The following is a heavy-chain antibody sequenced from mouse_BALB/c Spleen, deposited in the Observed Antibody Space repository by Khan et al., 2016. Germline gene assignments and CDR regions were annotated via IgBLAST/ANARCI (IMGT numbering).Heavy chain of an antibody. Sequence: QIQLVQSGPELKKPGETVKISCKASGYTFTDYGMNWVKQVPGKGLQWMGWINTYTGEPTYADDFKGRFAFSLETSANTAYLQINNLKNEDMATYFCARFRSANYWGQGTTLTVSS. CDR1: GYTFTDYG. CDR2: INTYTGEP. J-gene: IGHJ2*01. V-gene: IGHV9-1*02. D-gene: IGHD6-1*01. CDR3: ARFRSANY.